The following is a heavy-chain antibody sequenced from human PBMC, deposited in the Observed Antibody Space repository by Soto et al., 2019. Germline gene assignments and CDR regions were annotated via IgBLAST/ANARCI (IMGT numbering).Heavy chain of an antibody. CDR2: ISDSGATS. D-gene: IGHD3-3*01. J-gene: IGHJ4*02. V-gene: IGHV3-23*01. CDR1: GFSLSSHA. Sequence: GSLRLSCVASGFSLSSHAVSWVRQTPEKGLEWVSSISDSGATSSYADFVKGRFTVSRDNSRNTLYLQMDSLRVEDTAVYYCAKAPPTYDFPYYFDSWGQGTLVTVSS. CDR3: AKAPPTYDFPYYFDS.